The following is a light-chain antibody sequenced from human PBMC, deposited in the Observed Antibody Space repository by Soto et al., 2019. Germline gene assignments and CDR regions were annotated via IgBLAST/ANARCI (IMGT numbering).Light chain of an antibody. J-gene: IGKJ1*01. CDR2: GAS. Sequence: EIVMTQSPHTLSVSPGERATLSCRASQSVSSNLAWYQQKPGQAPRLLIYGASTRATGIPARFSGSGSGTEFTLTINSLQSEDFAVYYCQQYNNWPRPFGQGTK. CDR3: QQYNNWPRP. CDR1: QSVSSN. V-gene: IGKV3-15*01.